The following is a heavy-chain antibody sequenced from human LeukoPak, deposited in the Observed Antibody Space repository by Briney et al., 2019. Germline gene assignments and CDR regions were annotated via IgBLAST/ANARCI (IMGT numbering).Heavy chain of an antibody. D-gene: IGHD3-3*01. J-gene: IGHJ5*02. CDR2: IYYSGST. CDR3: ARDGKDFWSGYYMSSWFDP. CDR1: GGSISSSSYY. Sequence: TETLSLTCTVSGGSISSSSYYWGWIRQPPGKGLEWIGSIYYSGSTYCNPSLKSRVTISVDTSKNQFSLKLSSVTAADTAVYYCARDGKDFWSGYYMSSWFDPWGQGTLVTVSS. V-gene: IGHV4-39*07.